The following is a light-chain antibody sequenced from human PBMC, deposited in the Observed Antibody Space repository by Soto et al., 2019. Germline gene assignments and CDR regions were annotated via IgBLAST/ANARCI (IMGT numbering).Light chain of an antibody. CDR1: QDISND. Sequence: DIQMTQSPSSLSASVGDRVTITCQARQDISNDLNWYQQKPGKAPKLLIYAAFNLETGVPSRFSGSESGTHSTFTISSLQPEDIAPYYCHKYDNLPPTFDPVTKVDIK. V-gene: IGKV1-33*01. J-gene: IGKJ3*01. CDR2: AAF. CDR3: HKYDNLPPT.